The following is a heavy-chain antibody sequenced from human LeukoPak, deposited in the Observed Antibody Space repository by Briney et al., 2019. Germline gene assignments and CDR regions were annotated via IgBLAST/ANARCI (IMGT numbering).Heavy chain of an antibody. V-gene: IGHV4-4*07. CDR2: IYTSGST. Sequence: SETLSLTCTVSGGSISSYYWSWIRQPAWKGLEWIGRIYTSGSTNYNPSLKSRVTMSVDTSKNRISLKLSSVTAADTAVYYCARDKYSSSWCGFDIWGQGTMVTVSS. J-gene: IGHJ3*02. CDR3: ARDKYSSSWCGFDI. D-gene: IGHD6-13*01. CDR1: GGSISSYY.